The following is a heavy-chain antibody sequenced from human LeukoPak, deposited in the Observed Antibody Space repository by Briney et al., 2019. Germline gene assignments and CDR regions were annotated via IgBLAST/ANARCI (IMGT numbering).Heavy chain of an antibody. CDR2: INPNSGGT. J-gene: IGHJ4*02. Sequence: ASVKVSCKASGYTFTGQYIHWVRQAPGQGPEWMSWINPNSGGTNYAQKFQGRVTMTRDPSISTAYMEVSSLRSDDTAVYYCARSYSYDSSGYYGVKWGQGTLVTVSS. D-gene: IGHD3-22*01. V-gene: IGHV1-2*02. CDR3: ARSYSYDSSGYYGVK. CDR1: GYTFTGQY.